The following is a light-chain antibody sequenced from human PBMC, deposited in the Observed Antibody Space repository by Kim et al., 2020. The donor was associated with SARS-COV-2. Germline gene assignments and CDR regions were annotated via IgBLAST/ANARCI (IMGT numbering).Light chain of an antibody. Sequence: SVSPGERATLSCRASQSVSTNLVWYQQKHGQAPRLLIYGASTRATGIPARFSGSGSGTEFTLTISSLQPEDFAVYYCQQYNNFRTFGQGTKVDIK. CDR2: GAS. CDR1: QSVSTN. V-gene: IGKV3-15*01. CDR3: QQYNNFRT. J-gene: IGKJ1*01.